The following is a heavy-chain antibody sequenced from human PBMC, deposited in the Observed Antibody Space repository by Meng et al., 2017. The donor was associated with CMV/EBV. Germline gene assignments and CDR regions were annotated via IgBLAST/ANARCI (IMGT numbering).Heavy chain of an antibody. Sequence: ASVKVSCKASGYTFTSYYMHWVRQAPGQGLEWMGIINPSGGSTSYAQKFQGRVTMTRDTSTSTVYMELSSLRSEDTAVYYCARDQGYSSSSPEDHYYGMDVWGQGTTITVSS. CDR3: ARDQGYSSSSPEDHYYGMDV. D-gene: IGHD6-6*01. J-gene: IGHJ6*02. V-gene: IGHV1-46*01. CDR2: INPSGGST. CDR1: GYTFTSYY.